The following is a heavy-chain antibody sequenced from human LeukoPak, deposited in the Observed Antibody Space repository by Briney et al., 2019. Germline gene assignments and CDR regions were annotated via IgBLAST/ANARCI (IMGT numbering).Heavy chain of an antibody. V-gene: IGHV1-2*04. Sequence: GASVKVSCKASGYTFTGYYMHWVRQAPGQGLEWMGWINPNSGGTNYAQKFQGWVTMTRDTSISTAYMELSGLRSDDTAVYYCARGRNYYGSGSYYHFDYWGQGTLVTVSS. CDR2: INPNSGGT. CDR3: ARGRNYYGSGSYYHFDY. CDR1: GYTFTGYY. J-gene: IGHJ4*02. D-gene: IGHD3-10*01.